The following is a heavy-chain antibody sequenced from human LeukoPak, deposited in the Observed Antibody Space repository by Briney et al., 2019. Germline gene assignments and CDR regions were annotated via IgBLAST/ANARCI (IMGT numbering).Heavy chain of an antibody. CDR1: GFTFSDSW. D-gene: IGHD3-16*01. J-gene: IGHJ6*02. CDR3: ATYTHWVAGDV. V-gene: IGHV3-7*01. CDR2: MNQDGSAK. Sequence: SGGSLRLSCAASGFTFSDSWMSWVRQAPGKGLEWVASMNQDGSAKGYVDSVKGRFTIPRDNARNSLYLQMSSLRPEDTAVYYCATYTHWVAGDVWGQGTTVTVSS.